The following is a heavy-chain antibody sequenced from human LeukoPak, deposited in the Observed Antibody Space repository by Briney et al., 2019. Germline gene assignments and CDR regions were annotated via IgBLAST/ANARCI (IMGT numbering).Heavy chain of an antibody. Sequence: SLRLSXXXXGLTMXTXWMSWVRQAPGKGGEWGASINPGGSDKKYVDSVKGRFTISRDNAHNSLYLQMNSLRVEDTAFYYCARLTSMVTTFVYWGQGALVTVSS. CDR1: GLTMXTXW. J-gene: IGHJ4*02. CDR2: INPGGSDK. D-gene: IGHD2-21*02. CDR3: ARLTSMVTTFVY. V-gene: IGHV3-7*01.